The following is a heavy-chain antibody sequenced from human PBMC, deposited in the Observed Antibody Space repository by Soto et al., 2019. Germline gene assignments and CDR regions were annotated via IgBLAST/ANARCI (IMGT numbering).Heavy chain of an antibody. CDR3: AKLGQLYGMDV. CDR2: ISYDGSNK. Sequence: SLRLSCAASGFTFSSYGMHWVRQAPGKGLERVAVISYDGSNKYYADSVKGRFTISRDNSKNTLYLQMNSLRAEDTAVYYCAKLGQLYGMDVWGQGTTVTVSS. J-gene: IGHJ6*02. V-gene: IGHV3-30*18. CDR1: GFTFSSYG. D-gene: IGHD3-16*01.